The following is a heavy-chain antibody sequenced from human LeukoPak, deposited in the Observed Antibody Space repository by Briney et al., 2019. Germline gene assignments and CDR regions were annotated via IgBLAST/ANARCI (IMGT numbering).Heavy chain of an antibody. D-gene: IGHD1-26*01. Sequence: GGSLRLSCAASGFTFSNAWMSWVRQAPGKGLEWVSTISDSGGNTYYADSVRGRFTISRDNSKNTLYLQMNSLRAEDTAVYYCGKDRGGANDYWGQGTLVTVSS. CDR2: ISDSGGNT. J-gene: IGHJ4*02. V-gene: IGHV3-23*01. CDR1: GFTFSNAW. CDR3: GKDRGGANDY.